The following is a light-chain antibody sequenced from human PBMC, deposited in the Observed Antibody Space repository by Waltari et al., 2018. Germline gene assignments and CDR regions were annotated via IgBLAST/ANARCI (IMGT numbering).Light chain of an antibody. V-gene: IGLV2-14*01. Sequence: QSALTQPASVSGSPGQSITFSCPGTSSDVGRYDYVSWYQQHPGQAPKLLIFDGRNRPSGVSNRFSGSKSGNTASLTISGLQAEDEADYYCSSYTASGALFVFGTGTKVTVL. CDR3: SSYTASGALFV. CDR2: DGR. CDR1: SSDVGRYDY. J-gene: IGLJ1*01.